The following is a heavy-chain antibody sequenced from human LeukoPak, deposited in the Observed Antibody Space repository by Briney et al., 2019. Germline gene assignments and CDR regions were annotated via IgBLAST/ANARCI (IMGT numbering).Heavy chain of an antibody. Sequence: GGSPRLSCAASGFTFSSYAMSWVRQAPGKGLEWVSAISGSGGSTYYADSVKGRFTISRDNSKNTLYLQMNSLRAEDTAVYYCAKDNYHSSSFLNWFDPWGQGTLVTVSS. CDR1: GFTFSSYA. V-gene: IGHV3-23*01. CDR3: AKDNYHSSSFLNWFDP. J-gene: IGHJ5*02. D-gene: IGHD6-13*01. CDR2: ISGSGGST.